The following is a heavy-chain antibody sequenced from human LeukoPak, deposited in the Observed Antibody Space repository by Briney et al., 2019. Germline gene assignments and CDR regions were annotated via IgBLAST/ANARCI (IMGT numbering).Heavy chain of an antibody. CDR1: GGSFSGSSFY. J-gene: IGHJ4*02. CDR3: ARNSPVANY. V-gene: IGHV4-39*01. Sequence: PSETLSLTCTVSGGSFSGSSFYWGWIRQPPGRGLEWIGSIYYSGSTYYNPSLKSRVTISVDTSKNQLSLKLSSVTAADTAVYYCARNSPVANYWGQGTLVTVSS. CDR2: IYYSGST. D-gene: IGHD5-12*01.